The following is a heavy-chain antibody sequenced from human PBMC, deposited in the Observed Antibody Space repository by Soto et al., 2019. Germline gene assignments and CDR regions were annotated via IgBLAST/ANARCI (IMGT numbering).Heavy chain of an antibody. D-gene: IGHD3-3*01. J-gene: IGHJ5*02. V-gene: IGHV1-2*02. CDR3: ARGGGTILAPLP. CDR2: INPNSGAT. CDR1: GYTFTGYF. Sequence: QVQLVQSGAEVMKPGASVKVSCKASGYTFTGYFMHWVRQAPGQGLEWMGWINPNSGATKYAQKFQGRVTLSRDTFNRTAYMELTGLRSGDTAVYFCARGGGTILAPLPWGQGTQVTVSS.